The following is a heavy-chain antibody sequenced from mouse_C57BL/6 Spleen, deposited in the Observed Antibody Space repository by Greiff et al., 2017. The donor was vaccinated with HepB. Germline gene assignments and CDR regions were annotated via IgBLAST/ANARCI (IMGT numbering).Heavy chain of an antibody. J-gene: IGHJ4*01. CDR1: GYTFTSYW. CDR3: ARYYYGSSYYYAMDY. Sequence: QVQLQQPGTELVKPGASVKLSCKASGYTFTSYWMHWVKQRPGQGLEWIGNINPSNGSTNYNEKFKSKATLTVDKSSSTAYMQLSSLTSEDSAVYYCARYYYGSSYYYAMDYWGQGTSVTVSS. D-gene: IGHD1-1*01. V-gene: IGHV1-53*01. CDR2: INPSNGST.